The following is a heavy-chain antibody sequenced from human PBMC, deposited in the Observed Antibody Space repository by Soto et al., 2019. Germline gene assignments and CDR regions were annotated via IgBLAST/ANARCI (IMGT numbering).Heavy chain of an antibody. V-gene: IGHV3-33*01. CDR1: GFTFSSYG. J-gene: IGHJ4*02. Sequence: QVQLVESGGGVVQPGRSLRLSCAASGFTFSSYGMHWVRQAPGKGLEWVAVIWYDGTTKHYADSVQGRFTISRDHSNNTLYLQMNRLRAEDTAVYYCARDGGGYSYGYVVYWGQGTLVTVSS. CDR2: IWYDGTTK. CDR3: ARDGGGYSYGYVVY. D-gene: IGHD5-18*01.